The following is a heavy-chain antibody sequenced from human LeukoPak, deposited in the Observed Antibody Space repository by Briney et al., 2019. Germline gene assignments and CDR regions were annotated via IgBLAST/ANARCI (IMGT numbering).Heavy chain of an antibody. V-gene: IGHV1-2*02. Sequence: GASVKVSCKASGYTFTGYYIHWVRQAPGQGLEWMGWINPNSGDTNYSQNFQGRVTMTRDTSINTAYMGLSSLRSDDTAVYYCARVTFLVGNTHFGYWGQGTLVTVSS. D-gene: IGHD2-8*02. CDR1: GYTFTGYY. CDR3: ARVTFLVGNTHFGY. J-gene: IGHJ4*02. CDR2: INPNSGDT.